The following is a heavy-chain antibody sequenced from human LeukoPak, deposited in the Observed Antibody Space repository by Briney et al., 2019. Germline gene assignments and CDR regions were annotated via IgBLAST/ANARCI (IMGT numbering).Heavy chain of an antibody. CDR1: GGTFSTYA. J-gene: IGHJ4*02. Sequence: GASVKVSCKASGGTFSTYAISWVRQAPGQGLEWMGGIIPIFTTANYAQKFQGRATITADESTSTAYMELSSLRSEDTAVYYCARDGIEYSSSDYFDYWGQGTLVTVSS. D-gene: IGHD6-6*01. CDR2: IIPIFTTA. CDR3: ARDGIEYSSSDYFDY. V-gene: IGHV1-69*13.